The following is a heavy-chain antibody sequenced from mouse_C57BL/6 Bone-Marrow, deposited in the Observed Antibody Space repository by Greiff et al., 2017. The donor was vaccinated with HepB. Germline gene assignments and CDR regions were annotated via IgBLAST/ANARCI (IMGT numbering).Heavy chain of an antibody. Sequence: EVQGVESGGGLVQPKGSLKLSCAASGFTFNTYAMHWVRQAPGKGLEWVARIRSKSSNNATYYADSVKDRFTISRDDSQSMLYLQMNNLKTEDTAMYYCVREGLLQYYFDYWGQGTTLTVSS. CDR1: GFTFNTYA. J-gene: IGHJ2*01. V-gene: IGHV10-3*01. CDR2: IRSKSSNNAT. D-gene: IGHD2-3*01. CDR3: VREGLLQYYFDY.